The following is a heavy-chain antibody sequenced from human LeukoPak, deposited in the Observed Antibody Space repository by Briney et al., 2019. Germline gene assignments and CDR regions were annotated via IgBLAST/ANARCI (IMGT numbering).Heavy chain of an antibody. CDR1: SYSINNGYL. D-gene: IGHD6-13*01. V-gene: IGHV4-38-2*02. CDR2: VYRSGSA. CDR3: ARLVVSSWYHEVLLGRDY. J-gene: IGHJ4*02. Sequence: PSGTLSLTCTVSSYSINNGYLWAWIRQPLGKGLEWIGSVYRSGSAYYNPSLNSRVTISVDTSKNQFSLKFSSVTAADTAVYYCARLVVSSWYHEVLLGRDYWGQGTLVTVSS.